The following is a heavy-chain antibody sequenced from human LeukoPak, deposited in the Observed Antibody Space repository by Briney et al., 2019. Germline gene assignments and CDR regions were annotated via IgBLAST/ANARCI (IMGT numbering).Heavy chain of an antibody. CDR2: ISWYSGTV. D-gene: IGHD6-19*01. V-gene: IGHV3-9*01. CDR3: ARVSGYSTGWSSFDY. J-gene: IGHJ4*02. CDR1: GFTFHDYA. Sequence: GGSLRLSCAASGFTFHDYAMHWVRQAPGKGLEWVSGISWYSGTVGYADSVKGRFTISRDNAKNSLYLHMNSLRSEDTALYYCARVSGYSTGWSSFDYWGQGALVIVSP.